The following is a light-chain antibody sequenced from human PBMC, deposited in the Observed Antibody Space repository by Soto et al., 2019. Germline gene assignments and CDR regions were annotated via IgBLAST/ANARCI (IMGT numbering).Light chain of an antibody. CDR3: HQYDNAPFT. Sequence: EIVLTQSPGTLSLSPGERATLSCRASQSLSSNYLAWYQQRPGQSPRLLVYGASSRATGIPDRFSGSGFGTDFAIPISRLEPEDSAVYYCHQYDNAPFTFGRGTRVVIK. CDR2: GAS. J-gene: IGKJ3*01. V-gene: IGKV3-20*01. CDR1: QSLSSNY.